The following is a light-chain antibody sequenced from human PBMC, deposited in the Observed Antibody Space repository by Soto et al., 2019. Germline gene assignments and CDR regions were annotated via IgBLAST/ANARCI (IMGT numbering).Light chain of an antibody. J-gene: IGLJ1*01. CDR2: QVN. Sequence: QSVLTQPASVSGSPGQSITVSCTGTSSDVGDYNYVSWYQHHPGKAPKLMIFQVNNRPSGVSDRCSGSKSGNTASLPISGLQAEDEADYYCISYTLTNSLYVFGTGTKLTVL. CDR3: ISYTLTNSLYV. V-gene: IGLV2-14*01. CDR1: SSDVGDYNY.